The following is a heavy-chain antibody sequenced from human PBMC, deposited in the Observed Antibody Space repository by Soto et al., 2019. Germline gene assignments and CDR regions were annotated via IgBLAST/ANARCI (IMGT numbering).Heavy chain of an antibody. Sequence: GASVKVSCKVSGYTLTELSMHWVRQAPGKGLEWMGGFDPEDGETIYAQKFQGRVTMTEDTSTDTAYMELSSLRAEDTAVYYCARDGIAAAGTDGMDVWGQGTTVTVSS. D-gene: IGHD6-13*01. CDR2: FDPEDGET. J-gene: IGHJ6*02. CDR1: GYTLTELS. CDR3: ARDGIAAAGTDGMDV. V-gene: IGHV1-24*01.